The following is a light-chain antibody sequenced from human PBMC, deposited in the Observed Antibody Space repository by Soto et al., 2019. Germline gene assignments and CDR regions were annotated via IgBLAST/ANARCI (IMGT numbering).Light chain of an antibody. J-gene: IGKJ3*01. CDR3: QQYNNWPPFT. V-gene: IGKV3-15*01. CDR2: GAS. CDR1: QSVSGN. Sequence: EIVMTQSPATLSVSPGERATLSCRASQSVSGNLAWYQQKPGQAPRLLIYGASTRATDIPARFSGSGSGTDFTLTISSLPSEDFAVYYCQQYNNWPPFTFGPGTKVDIK.